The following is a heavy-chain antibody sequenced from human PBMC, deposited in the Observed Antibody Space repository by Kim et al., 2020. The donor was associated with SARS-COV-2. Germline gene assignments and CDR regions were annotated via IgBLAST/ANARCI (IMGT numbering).Heavy chain of an antibody. D-gene: IGHD3-10*01. J-gene: IGHJ3*02. CDR2: ISSNGGST. V-gene: IGHV3-64D*09. Sequence: GGSLRLSCSASGFTFSSYAMHWVRQAPGKGLEYVSAISSNGGSTYYADSVKGRFTISRDNSKNTLYLQMSSLRAEDTAVYYCVTPPEVGGTNWFVVRASSDAFDIWGQGTMVTVSS. CDR1: GFTFSSYA. CDR3: VTPPEVGGTNWFVVRASSDAFDI.